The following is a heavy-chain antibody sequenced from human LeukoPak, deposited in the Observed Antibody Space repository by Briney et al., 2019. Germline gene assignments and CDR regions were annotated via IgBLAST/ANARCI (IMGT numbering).Heavy chain of an antibody. D-gene: IGHD5/OR15-5a*01. CDR2: VHYTWNA. J-gene: IGHJ6*02. V-gene: IGHV4-59*01. Sequence: SETLSLTCSVSGGSIGSYYWSWIRQTPGKGLEWIGHVHYTWNAKYNPSLKSRVTISLDRSNNQFSLRLSSVTAADSAVYYCARVASKGGMDVWGQATTVTVS. CDR3: ARVASKGGMDV. CDR1: GGSIGSYY.